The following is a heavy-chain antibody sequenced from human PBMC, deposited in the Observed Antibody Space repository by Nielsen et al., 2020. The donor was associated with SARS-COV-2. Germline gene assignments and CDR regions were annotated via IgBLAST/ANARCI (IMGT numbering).Heavy chain of an antibody. Sequence: SETLSLTCTVSGGSISSSSYYWGWIRQPPGKGLEWTGSIYYSGSTYYNPSLKSRVTISVDTSKNQFSLKLSSVTAADTAVYYCASDLDTAMVTGFYWGQGTLVTVSS. CDR1: GGSISSSSYY. V-gene: IGHV4-39*07. CDR2: IYYSGST. CDR3: ASDLDTAMVTGFY. D-gene: IGHD5-18*01. J-gene: IGHJ4*02.